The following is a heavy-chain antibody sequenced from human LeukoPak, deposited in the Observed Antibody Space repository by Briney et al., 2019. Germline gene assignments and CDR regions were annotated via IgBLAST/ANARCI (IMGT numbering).Heavy chain of an antibody. J-gene: IGHJ4*02. Sequence: GGSLRLSCAASGFTISSYWMHWVRQAPGKGLVWVSRINSDGSTTNYADSVKGRFTISRDNAKNTLYLQMNSLRAEDTAMYYCARGSAVTGVHWGQGTLVTVSS. V-gene: IGHV3-74*01. CDR2: INSDGSTT. D-gene: IGHD1-14*01. CDR3: ARGSAVTGVH. CDR1: GFTISSYW.